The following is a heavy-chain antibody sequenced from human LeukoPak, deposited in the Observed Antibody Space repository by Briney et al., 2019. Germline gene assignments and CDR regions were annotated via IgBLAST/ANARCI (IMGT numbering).Heavy chain of an antibody. CDR3: ARLSNYGGHSGDGY. Sequence: PSETLALTCSGSGGSISSSNYYWAWIRQPPGKGLEWIGSGFYSGSTHYNLSLKSRVTISIDTSKNQFSLKLPSVTAADTAVYYCARLSNYGGHSGDGYWGQGTLVTVSS. V-gene: IGHV4-39*01. D-gene: IGHD4-23*01. J-gene: IGHJ4*02. CDR2: GFYSGST. CDR1: GGSISSSNYY.